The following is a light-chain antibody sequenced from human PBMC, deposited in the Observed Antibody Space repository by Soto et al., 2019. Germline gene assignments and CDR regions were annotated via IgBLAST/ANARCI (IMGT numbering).Light chain of an antibody. CDR3: QQYGSSQFT. J-gene: IGKJ3*01. V-gene: IGKV3-20*01. CDR1: QSVSSN. CDR2: GAS. Sequence: EIVLTQSPGTLSLSPGERATLSCRASQSVSSNLAWYQQKPGQAPRLLIYGASSRATGIPDRFSGSGSGTDFTLTISRLEPEDFAVYYCQQYGSSQFTFGPGTKVDIK.